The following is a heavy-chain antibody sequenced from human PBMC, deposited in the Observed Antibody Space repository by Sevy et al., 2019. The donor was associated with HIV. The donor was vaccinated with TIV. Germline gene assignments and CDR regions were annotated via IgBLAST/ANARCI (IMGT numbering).Heavy chain of an antibody. Sequence: VGSLRLSCAASGFTFSTYAMHWVRQAPGKGLEWVAVISYDGSIKDSADSVKGRFTISRDNSKNTLYLQMNSLRPEDTAVYYCAGERTYYYDSSGSDYGYYGMDVWGQGATVTVSS. J-gene: IGHJ6*02. V-gene: IGHV3-30*04. CDR2: ISYDGSIK. D-gene: IGHD3-22*01. CDR3: AGERTYYYDSSGSDYGYYGMDV. CDR1: GFTFSTYA.